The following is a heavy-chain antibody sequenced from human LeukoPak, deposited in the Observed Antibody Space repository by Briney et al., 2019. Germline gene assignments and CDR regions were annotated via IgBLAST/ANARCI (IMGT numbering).Heavy chain of an antibody. CDR1: GGSISSSSYY. CDR2: IYYSGST. CDR3: ARRTGSHDH. J-gene: IGHJ4*02. V-gene: IGHV4-39*01. Sequence: PSETLSLTCTVSGGSISSSSYYWGWIRQPPGKGLEWVGSIYYSGSTYYNPSLKSRVTISVDTSKSQFSLKLSSVTAADTAVYYCARRTGSHDHWGQGTLVTVSS. D-gene: IGHD3/OR15-3a*01.